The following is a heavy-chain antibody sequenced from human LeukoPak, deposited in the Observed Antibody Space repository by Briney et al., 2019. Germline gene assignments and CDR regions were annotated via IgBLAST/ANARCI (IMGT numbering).Heavy chain of an antibody. J-gene: IGHJ3*02. Sequence: GRSLRLSCAASGFTFDDYAMHWVRQAPGKGLEWVSGISWNSGSIGYADSVKGRFTISRDNAKNSLYLQMNSLRAGDTALYYCAKDRRHYGDAFDIWGQGTMVTVSS. D-gene: IGHD4-17*01. CDR1: GFTFDDYA. CDR2: ISWNSGSI. CDR3: AKDRRHYGDAFDI. V-gene: IGHV3-9*01.